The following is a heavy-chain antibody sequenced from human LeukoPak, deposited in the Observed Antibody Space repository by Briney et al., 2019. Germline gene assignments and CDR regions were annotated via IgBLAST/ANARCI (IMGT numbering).Heavy chain of an antibody. Sequence: ASVKVSCKASGYTFTGYYMHWVRQAPGQGLEWMGWINPNSGGTNYAQKFQGRVTMTRDTSISTAYMELSRLRSDDTAVYYCARDPAIVATISYFDYWGQGTLVTVSS. J-gene: IGHJ4*02. CDR1: GYTFTGYY. V-gene: IGHV1-2*02. CDR3: ARDPAIVATISYFDY. CDR2: INPNSGGT. D-gene: IGHD5-12*01.